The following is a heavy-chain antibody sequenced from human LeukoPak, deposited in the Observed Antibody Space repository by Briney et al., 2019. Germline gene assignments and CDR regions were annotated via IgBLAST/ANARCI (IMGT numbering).Heavy chain of an antibody. Sequence: SETLSLTCTVSGGSISSSSYYWGWIRQPPGKGLEWIGSIYYSGSTYYNPALKSRVTISVDTSNNQFSLKLSAVTAADTAVYYCARHKDYYYSYMDVWGKGTTVTISS. V-gene: IGHV4-39*01. CDR1: GGSISSSSYY. CDR2: IYYSGST. CDR3: ARHKDYYYSYMDV. J-gene: IGHJ6*03.